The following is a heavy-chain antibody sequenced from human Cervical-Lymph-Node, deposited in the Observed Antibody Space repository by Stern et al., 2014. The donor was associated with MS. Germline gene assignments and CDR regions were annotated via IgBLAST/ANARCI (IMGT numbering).Heavy chain of an antibody. Sequence: VQLVESGPGLLRPSQTLSLTCRISGISITSGGYYWSWIRQAPGKGLEWIGYISFSGSTYYSPPLESRVSISLDTSENQIFLNLTSATAADTAVYYCAEGGYDAFYVWGQGTVVSVSS. CDR3: AEGGYDAFYV. D-gene: IGHD3-22*01. V-gene: IGHV4-31*03. CDR2: ISFSGST. J-gene: IGHJ3*01. CDR1: GISITSGGYY.